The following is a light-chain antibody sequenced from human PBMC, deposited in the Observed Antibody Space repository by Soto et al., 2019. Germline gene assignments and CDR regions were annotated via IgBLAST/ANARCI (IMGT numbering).Light chain of an antibody. CDR1: QDISNY. Sequence: DVQVTQSPSSLSASVGDRVTITGQASQDISNYLNWYQQKVGKAPKLLIYDASNLETGVPSRFGGSGSGTDFTFTITSLQPEDTATYHCQQYDDLPYTFGQGTKLQIK. V-gene: IGKV1-33*01. CDR3: QQYDDLPYT. CDR2: DAS. J-gene: IGKJ2*01.